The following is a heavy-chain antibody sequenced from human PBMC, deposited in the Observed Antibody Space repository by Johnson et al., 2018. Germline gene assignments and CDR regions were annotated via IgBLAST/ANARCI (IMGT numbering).Heavy chain of an antibody. D-gene: IGHD3-22*01. CDR2: ISYDGSNK. CDR1: GFTFSSYG. J-gene: IGHJ3*02. Sequence: QVQLVESGGGVVQPGRSLRLSCAASGFTFSSYGMHWVRQAPGKGLEWVAVISYDGSNKYYADSVKGRFTISRDNSKNTLYLQMNSLRAEDTAVYYCAKDGNYYDSSPDAFDIWGQGTMVTVSS. V-gene: IGHV3-30*18. CDR3: AKDGNYYDSSPDAFDI.